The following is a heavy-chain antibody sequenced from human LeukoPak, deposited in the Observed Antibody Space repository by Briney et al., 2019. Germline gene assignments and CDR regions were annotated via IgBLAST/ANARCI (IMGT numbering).Heavy chain of an antibody. CDR3: ARVGRYYYDSSGYYSYFDY. CDR2: IYYSGST. Sequence: SETLSLTCTVSGGSISSYYWSWIRQPPGKGLEWIGYIYYSGSTNYNPSLKSRVTITVDTSKNQFSLKLSSATAADTAVYYCARVGRYYYDSSGYYSYFDYWGQGTLVTVSS. CDR1: GGSISSYY. D-gene: IGHD3-22*01. V-gene: IGHV4-59*01. J-gene: IGHJ4*02.